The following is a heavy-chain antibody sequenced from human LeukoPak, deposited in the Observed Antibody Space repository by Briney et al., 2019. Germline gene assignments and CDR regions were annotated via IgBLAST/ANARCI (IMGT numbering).Heavy chain of an antibody. CDR3: ARAGYSYGYGYYYMDV. CDR2: INHSGST. CDR1: GGSFSGYY. D-gene: IGHD5-18*01. Sequence: SETLSLTCAVYGGSFSGYYWSWIRQPPGKGLDWIGEINHSGSTNYNPSLKSRVTISVDTSKNQFSLKLSSVTAADTAVYYCARAGYSYGYGYYYMDVWGKGTTVTVSS. V-gene: IGHV4-34*01. J-gene: IGHJ6*03.